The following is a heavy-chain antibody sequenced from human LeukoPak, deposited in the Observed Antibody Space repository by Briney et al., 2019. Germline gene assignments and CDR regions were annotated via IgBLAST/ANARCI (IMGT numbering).Heavy chain of an antibody. Sequence: GGSLRLSCAASGFTFSSYEMNWVRQAPGKGLEWVSYISSSGSTIYYADSVKGRFTISRDNAKNSLYLRMNSLRAEDTAVYYCARASWIQLWFAWDYWGQGTLVTVSS. V-gene: IGHV3-48*03. D-gene: IGHD5-18*01. CDR3: ARASWIQLWFAWDY. CDR1: GFTFSSYE. J-gene: IGHJ4*02. CDR2: ISSSGSTI.